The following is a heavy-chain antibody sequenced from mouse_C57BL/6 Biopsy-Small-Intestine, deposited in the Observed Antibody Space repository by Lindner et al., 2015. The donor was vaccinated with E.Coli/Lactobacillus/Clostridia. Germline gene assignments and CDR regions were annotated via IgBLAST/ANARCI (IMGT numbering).Heavy chain of an antibody. CDR3: ASLTGTKGYFDY. D-gene: IGHD4-1*01. V-gene: IGHV1-31*01. Sequence: VQLQESGPELVKPGTSVKISCKASGYSFTGYYLLWVKQSHGNILDWIGFIYPYNGLSSYNQKFKGKATLTVDKSSNTAYMELRSLTSEDSAVYYCASLTGTKGYFDYWGQGTTLTVSS. CDR1: GYSFTGYY. J-gene: IGHJ2*01. CDR2: IYPYNGLS.